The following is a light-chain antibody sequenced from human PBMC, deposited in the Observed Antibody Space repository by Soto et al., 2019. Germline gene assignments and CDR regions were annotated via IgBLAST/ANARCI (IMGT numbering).Light chain of an antibody. V-gene: IGLV3-21*02. Sequence: ELTQPPSVSVAPGQTARLTCGGNNIGSKSVHWYQQKPGQAPVLVVYDDSDRPSGIPERFSGSNSGNTATLTISRVEAGDEADYYCQVWDSSSDHRGVFGTGTKLTVL. CDR3: QVWDSSSDHRGV. J-gene: IGLJ1*01. CDR2: DDS. CDR1: NIGSKS.